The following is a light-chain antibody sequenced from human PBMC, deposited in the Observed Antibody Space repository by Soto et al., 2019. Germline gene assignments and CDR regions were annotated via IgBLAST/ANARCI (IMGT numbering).Light chain of an antibody. V-gene: IGKV3-15*01. CDR2: DAS. Sequence: EIVMTQSPATLSVSPGDRATLSCRASQSVSSNLAWYQQKPGQAPRLLIYDASTRATGIPARFSGSGSGTDFTLTISSLQPEDFATYYCQQSYSTPYTFGQGTKVDIK. CDR3: QQSYSTPYT. CDR1: QSVSSN. J-gene: IGKJ2*01.